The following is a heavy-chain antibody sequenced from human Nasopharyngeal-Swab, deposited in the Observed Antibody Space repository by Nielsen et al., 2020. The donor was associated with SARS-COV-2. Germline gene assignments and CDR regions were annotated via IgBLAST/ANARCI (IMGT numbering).Heavy chain of an antibody. Sequence: WIRQPPGKGLEWLSYISTGPTVIYYADSVKGRFTISRDNAKNSLYLQVNSLRVEDTAVYYCASGTYYGSYDSWGQGTLVTVSS. D-gene: IGHD3-16*01. V-gene: IGHV3-48*01. CDR2: ISTGPTVI. CDR3: ASGTYYGSYDS. J-gene: IGHJ5*02.